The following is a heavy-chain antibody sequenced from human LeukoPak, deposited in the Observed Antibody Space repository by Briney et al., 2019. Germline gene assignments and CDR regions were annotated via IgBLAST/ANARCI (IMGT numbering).Heavy chain of an antibody. V-gene: IGHV1-2*06. J-gene: IGHJ5*02. Sequence: ASVKVSCKASGYTFTGYYMHWVRQAPGQGLEWMGRINPNSGGTNYAQKFQGRVTMTRDTSISTAYMELSSLRSEDTAVYYCARGRGSSGWYGDWFDPWGQGTLVTVSS. CDR1: GYTFTGYY. CDR2: INPNSGGT. D-gene: IGHD6-19*01. CDR3: ARGRGSSGWYGDWFDP.